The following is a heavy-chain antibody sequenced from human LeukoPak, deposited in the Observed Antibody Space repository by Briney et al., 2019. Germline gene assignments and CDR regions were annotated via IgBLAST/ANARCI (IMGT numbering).Heavy chain of an antibody. CDR3: ARSRWGIAVAGSLDY. Sequence: GGSLRLSCAASGFTFSSYAMHWVRQAPGKGLEWVAVISYDGSNKYYADSVKGRFTISRDNSKNTLYLQMNSLRAEDTAVYYCARSRWGIAVAGSLDYWGQGTLVTVSS. D-gene: IGHD6-19*01. J-gene: IGHJ4*02. CDR2: ISYDGSNK. V-gene: IGHV3-30-3*01. CDR1: GFTFSSYA.